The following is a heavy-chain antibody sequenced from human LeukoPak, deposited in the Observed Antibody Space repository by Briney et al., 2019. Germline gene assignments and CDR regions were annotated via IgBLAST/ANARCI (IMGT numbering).Heavy chain of an antibody. CDR1: GFTFSSYV. Sequence: GGSLRLFCAASGFTFSSYVMHWVRQAPGKGLEYVSAIVSNGVSTYYAKSVKGRFTISRDNSKNTLYLQMGSLRAEDMAVYYCARELGRTGAFDIWGQGTMVTVSS. D-gene: IGHD3/OR15-3a*01. CDR2: IVSNGVST. CDR3: ARELGRTGAFDI. J-gene: IGHJ3*02. V-gene: IGHV3-64*01.